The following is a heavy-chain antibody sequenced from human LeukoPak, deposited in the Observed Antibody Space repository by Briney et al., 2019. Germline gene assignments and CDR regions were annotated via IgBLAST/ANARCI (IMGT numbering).Heavy chain of an antibody. CDR2: IYSGGST. D-gene: IGHD6-19*01. CDR3: AKVGREQWDFDY. V-gene: IGHV3-53*01. J-gene: IGHJ4*02. CDR1: GFTVSSNY. Sequence: GGSLRLSCAASGFTVSSNYMSWVRQAPGKGLEWVSVIYSGGSTYYADSVKGRFTISRDNSKNTLYLQMNSLRAEDTAVYYCAKVGREQWDFDYWGQGTLVTVSS.